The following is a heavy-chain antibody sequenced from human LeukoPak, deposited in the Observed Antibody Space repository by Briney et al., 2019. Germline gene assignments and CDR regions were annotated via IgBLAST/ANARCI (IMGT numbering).Heavy chain of an antibody. Sequence: GGSLRLSCAASGFIFNTYGMHWVRQAPGKGLEWVAVIWFDGTIKYYADSVRGRFTISRDNSKNTLYLQMNSLRAEDTTVYYCARGRPGYYFDYWGQGTLVTVSS. CDR1: GFIFNTYG. CDR3: ARGRPGYYFDY. J-gene: IGHJ4*02. V-gene: IGHV3-33*01. CDR2: IWFDGTIK. D-gene: IGHD5-24*01.